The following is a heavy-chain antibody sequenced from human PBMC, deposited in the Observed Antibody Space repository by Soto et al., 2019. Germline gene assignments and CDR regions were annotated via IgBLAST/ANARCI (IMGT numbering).Heavy chain of an antibody. CDR2: ISYDGTNQ. J-gene: IGHJ4*02. CDR3: ASPRRRYDSRGYHILDY. D-gene: IGHD3-22*01. CDR1: RVTFSNYG. V-gene: IGHV3-30*03. Sequence: QVQLVESGGGVVQPGRSLRLSCAASRVTFSNYGMHWVRQAPGKGLEWVAAISYDGTNQYYADSVKGRFTISRDNSKNTLYLKMHNLRPEDTAVYCCASPRRRYDSRGYHILDYWGQGTLVTVSS.